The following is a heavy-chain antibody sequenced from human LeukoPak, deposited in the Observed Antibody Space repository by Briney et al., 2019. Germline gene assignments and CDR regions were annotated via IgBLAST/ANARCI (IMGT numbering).Heavy chain of an antibody. CDR1: GGSISSYY. Sequence: SETLSLTCTVSGGSISSYYWSWIRQPPGKGLEWIGYIYYSGSTNYNPSLKSRVTISVDTSKNQFSLKLSSVTAADTAVYYCARVDAVTTYAFDIWGQGTMVTVSS. CDR2: IYYSGST. J-gene: IGHJ3*02. D-gene: IGHD4-17*01. V-gene: IGHV4-59*01. CDR3: ARVDAVTTYAFDI.